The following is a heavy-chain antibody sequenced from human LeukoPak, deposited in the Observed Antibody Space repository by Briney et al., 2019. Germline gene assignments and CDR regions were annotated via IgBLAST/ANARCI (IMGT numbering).Heavy chain of an antibody. CDR3: AREGVYYDSSGYYHKFDY. Sequence: PGGSLRLSCAASGFTFSSYAMHWVRQAPGKGLEWVAVLSYDGSNKYYADSVKGRFTISRDNSKNTLYLQMNSLRAEDTAVYYCAREGVYYDSSGYYHKFDYWGQGTLVTVSS. V-gene: IGHV3-30-3*01. J-gene: IGHJ4*02. CDR2: LSYDGSNK. D-gene: IGHD3-22*01. CDR1: GFTFSSYA.